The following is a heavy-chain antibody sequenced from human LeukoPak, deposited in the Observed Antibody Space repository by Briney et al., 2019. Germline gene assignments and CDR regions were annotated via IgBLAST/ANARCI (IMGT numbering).Heavy chain of an antibody. CDR2: IYPGDSDT. V-gene: IGHV5-51*01. CDR3: ARSRGDYYDSSGYYPPDAFDI. Sequence: GESLKISCKGSGYSFTSYWIGWVRQMPGKGLEWRGIIYPGDSDTRYSPSFQGQVTISADKSISTAYLQWSSLKASDTAMYYCARSRGDYYDSSGYYPPDAFDIWGQGTMVTVSS. CDR1: GYSFTSYW. J-gene: IGHJ3*02. D-gene: IGHD3-22*01.